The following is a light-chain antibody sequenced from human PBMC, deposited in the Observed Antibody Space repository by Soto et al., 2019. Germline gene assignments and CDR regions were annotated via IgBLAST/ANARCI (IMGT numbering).Light chain of an antibody. CDR3: QQRINWPLT. Sequence: EIVMTQSPATLTVPPGERATLSCRASQSVSSNLAWYQQKPGQAPRLLIYGASTRATGIPARFSGSGSGTDFTLTISSLEPEDFAVYYCQQRINWPLTFGGGTKVDIK. V-gene: IGKV3D-15*01. CDR2: GAS. J-gene: IGKJ4*01. CDR1: QSVSSN.